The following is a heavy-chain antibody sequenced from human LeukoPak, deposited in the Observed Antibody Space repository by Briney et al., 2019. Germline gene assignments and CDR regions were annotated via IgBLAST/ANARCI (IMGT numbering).Heavy chain of an antibody. CDR2: IYHSGNT. V-gene: IGHV4-4*09. CDR1: GASLSSNY. J-gene: IGHJ4*02. D-gene: IGHD6-19*01. Sequence: PSETLSLTCNVSGASLSSNYWSWIRQPPGKGLEWIGYIYHSGNTNYSPSLESRVTMSVDESKNQFSLRVHFVSAADTAVYYCASTRRAAVAGRFDSWGQGTLVTVSS. CDR3: ASTRRAAVAGRFDS.